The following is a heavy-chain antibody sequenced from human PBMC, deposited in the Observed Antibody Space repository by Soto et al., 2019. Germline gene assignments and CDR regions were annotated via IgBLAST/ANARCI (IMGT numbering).Heavy chain of an antibody. CDR2: ISAYNVNT. D-gene: IGHD4-17*01. V-gene: IGHV1-18*01. CDR1: GYTFTSYG. Sequence: QVQLVQSGAEVKKPGASVKVSCKASGYTFTSYGISWVRQAPGQGLEWMGWISAYNVNTNHAQKVQGSVTMTTDASTSTADMELRSLRSDDTAVYYCARDNYGDYGGDAFDIWFQGTMVTVSS. CDR3: ARDNYGDYGGDAFDI. J-gene: IGHJ3*02.